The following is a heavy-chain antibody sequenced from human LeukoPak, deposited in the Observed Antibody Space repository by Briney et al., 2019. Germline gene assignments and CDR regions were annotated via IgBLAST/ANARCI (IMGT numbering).Heavy chain of an antibody. J-gene: IGHJ5*02. D-gene: IGHD2-2*01. CDR3: ARGPQYCSSTSCHQFDP. V-gene: IGHV4-4*07. Sequence: PSDTLSLTCTVSGGSISSYYWSWIRQPAGKGLEWIGRIYTSGSTNYNPSLKSRVTMSVDTSKNQFSLKLSSVTAADTAVYYCARGPQYCSSTSCHQFDPWGQGTLVTVSS. CDR1: GGSISSYY. CDR2: IYTSGST.